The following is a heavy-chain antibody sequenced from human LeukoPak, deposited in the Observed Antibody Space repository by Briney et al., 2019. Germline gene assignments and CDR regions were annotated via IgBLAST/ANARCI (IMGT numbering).Heavy chain of an antibody. V-gene: IGHV3-7*01. D-gene: IGHD5-24*01. CDR2: IKQDGSER. J-gene: IGHJ4*02. Sequence: GGSLRLSCAASGFTFSSYEMSWVRQAPGKGLEWVANIKQDGSERFYGDSVKGRFTISRDNAKNSLFLQMNSLRVEDTAVCYCSLRGYNSFYSASFDYWGQGTLVTVSS. CDR3: SLRGYNSFYSASFDY. CDR1: GFTFSSYE.